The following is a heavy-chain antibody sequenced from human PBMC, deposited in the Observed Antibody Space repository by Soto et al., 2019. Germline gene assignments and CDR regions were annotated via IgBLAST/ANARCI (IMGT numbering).Heavy chain of an antibody. CDR2: ISGTSVYI. CDR3: AREGALKPFSS. J-gene: IGHJ5*02. Sequence: PGWSLRLSCVSSVFTFSNYIMNWVRQAPGKGLEWVSHISGTSVYIHYADSVKGRFTISRDNAKNSVYLQMDSLRVEDTAVYYCAREGALKPFSSWGQGALVTVVS. CDR1: VFTFSNYI. V-gene: IGHV3-21*01.